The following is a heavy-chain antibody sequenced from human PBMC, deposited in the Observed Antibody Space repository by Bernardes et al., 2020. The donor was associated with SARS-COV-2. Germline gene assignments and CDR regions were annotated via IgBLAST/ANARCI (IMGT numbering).Heavy chain of an antibody. CDR1: GFTVRSNY. CDR2: IYTDGST. J-gene: IGHJ4*02. V-gene: IGHV3-53*01. Sequence: GGSLRLSCAASGFTVRSNYMNWVRQDPGKGLEWVSVIYTDGSTYYGDSVKGRFTISRDNPKNTVYLQMNSLRVEDTAVYYCARDSGYVYGSLDYWGQGTLVTVSP. CDR3: ARDSGYVYGSLDY. D-gene: IGHD5-18*01.